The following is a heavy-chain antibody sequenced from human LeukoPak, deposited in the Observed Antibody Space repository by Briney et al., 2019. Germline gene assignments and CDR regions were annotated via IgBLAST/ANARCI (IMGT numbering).Heavy chain of an antibody. CDR1: GYSFTSYW. CDR2: IYPGDSDT. J-gene: IGHJ3*02. Sequence: GESLKISCQASGYSFTSYWIGWVRQMPGKGLEWMGIIYPGDSDTRYSPSFQGQVTISADKSISTAYLQWSSLKASDTAMYYCARRNYYDSSGYWARSGDDAFDIWGQGTMVTVSS. CDR3: ARRNYYDSSGYWARSGDDAFDI. D-gene: IGHD3-22*01. V-gene: IGHV5-51*01.